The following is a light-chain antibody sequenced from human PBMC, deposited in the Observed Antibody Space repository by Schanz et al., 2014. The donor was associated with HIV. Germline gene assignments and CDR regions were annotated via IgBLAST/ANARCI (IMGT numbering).Light chain of an antibody. CDR3: ATWDATVSAVL. J-gene: IGLJ2*01. Sequence: HSVLTQPPSVSAAPGQKVTIACSGSAFNIGQNFVSWYQHLPGTAPKLLIYANHERPSEIPDRFSASRTGTSATLAIIGLQSGDEAEYYCATWDATVSAVLFGGGTKVTVL. V-gene: IGLV1-51*01. CDR2: ANH. CDR1: AFNIGQNF.